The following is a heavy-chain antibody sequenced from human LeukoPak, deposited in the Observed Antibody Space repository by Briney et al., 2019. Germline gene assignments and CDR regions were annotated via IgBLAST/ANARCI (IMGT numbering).Heavy chain of an antibody. CDR3: ARDGAPYGDYGRHGKDY. CDR2: INTNTGNP. V-gene: IGHV7-4-1*02. D-gene: IGHD4-17*01. Sequence: GASVKVSCKASGYTFTSYAMNWVRQAPGQGLEWMGWINTNTGNPTYAQGFTGRFVFSLDTSVSTAYLQISSLKAEDTAVYYCARDGAPYGDYGRHGKDYWGQGTLVTVSS. J-gene: IGHJ4*02. CDR1: GYTFTSYA.